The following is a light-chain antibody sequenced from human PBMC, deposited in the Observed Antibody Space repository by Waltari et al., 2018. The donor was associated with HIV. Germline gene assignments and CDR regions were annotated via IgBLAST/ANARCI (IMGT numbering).Light chain of an antibody. J-gene: IGLJ2*01. Sequence: QSALTQPPSASGSPVQSVTISCPGTSSYVGGYNYVPWYQQHPGKAPKLMIYEVSKRPSGVPDRFSGSKSGNTASLTVSGLQAEDEADYYCSSYAGSNNLVFGGGTKLTVL. V-gene: IGLV2-8*01. CDR1: SSYVGGYNY. CDR3: SSYAGSNNLV. CDR2: EVS.